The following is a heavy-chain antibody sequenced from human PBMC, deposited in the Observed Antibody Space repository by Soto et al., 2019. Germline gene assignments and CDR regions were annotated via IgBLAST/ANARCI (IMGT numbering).Heavy chain of an antibody. Sequence: SETLSLTCAVYGGSFSGYYLSWIRQPPGKGLEWIAEINHSGSTNYNPSLKSRVTILLDTSKNQFSMKLSSVTAEDTAVYYCARRGALYCSGGSCYSQHLKFDYWGQGTLVTVSS. CDR2: INHSGST. V-gene: IGHV4-34*01. D-gene: IGHD2-15*01. CDR3: ARRGALYCSGGSCYSQHLKFDY. CDR1: GGSFSGYY. J-gene: IGHJ4*02.